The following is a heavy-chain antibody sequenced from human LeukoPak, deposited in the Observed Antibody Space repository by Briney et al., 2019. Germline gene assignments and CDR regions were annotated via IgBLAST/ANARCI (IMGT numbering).Heavy chain of an antibody. D-gene: IGHD3-10*01. CDR2: IIPIFGTA. Sequence: SVKVSCKASGGTFSSYAISWVRQAPGQGLEWMGGIIPIFGTANYAQKFQGRVTITADESTSTAYMELSSLRSEDTAVYYCARRSLGGSGSYYNVAYFDYWGQGTLVTVSS. CDR3: ARRSLGGSGSYYNVAYFDY. V-gene: IGHV1-69*13. J-gene: IGHJ4*02. CDR1: GGTFSSYA.